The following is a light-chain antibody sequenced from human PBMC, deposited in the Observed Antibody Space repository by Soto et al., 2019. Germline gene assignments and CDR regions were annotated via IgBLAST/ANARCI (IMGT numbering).Light chain of an antibody. J-gene: IGLJ2*01. CDR1: SSDVY. Sequence: QSVLTQPPSASGSPGHSVTISCTGISSDVYVSWYQQHPGKAPKLMIYEVGKRPSGVPDRFSGSKSGNTASLSVSGLQAEDESDYYCSTYTNTSTLFGGGTKLTVL. CDR3: STYTNTSTL. V-gene: IGLV2-8*01. CDR2: EVG.